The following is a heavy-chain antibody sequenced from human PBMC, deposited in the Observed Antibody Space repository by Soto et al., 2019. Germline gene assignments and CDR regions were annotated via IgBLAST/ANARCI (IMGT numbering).Heavy chain of an antibody. Sequence: GASVKVSCKASGYTFTSYGISCVRQAPGQGLEWMGWISAYNGNTNYAQKLQGRVTMTTDTSTSTAYMELRSLGSDDTAVYYCARGLGSWPRVGFDPWGQGTLVTVSS. V-gene: IGHV1-18*04. CDR1: GYTFTSYG. D-gene: IGHD6-13*01. CDR3: ARGLGSWPRVGFDP. J-gene: IGHJ5*02. CDR2: ISAYNGNT.